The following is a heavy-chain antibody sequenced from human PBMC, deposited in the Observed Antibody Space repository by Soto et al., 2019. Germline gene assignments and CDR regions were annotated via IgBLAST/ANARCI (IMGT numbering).Heavy chain of an antibody. V-gene: IGHV4-30-4*01. D-gene: IGHD5-18*01. CDR2: IYYSGST. CDR3: ARDRQYSYGRDPYYYYYGMDV. J-gene: IGHJ6*02. CDR1: GGSISSGDYY. Sequence: SETLSLTCTVPGGSISSGDYYWSWIRQPPGKGLEWIGYIYYSGSTYYNPSLKSRVTISVDTSKNQFSLKLSSVTAAYTAVYYCARDRQYSYGRDPYYYYYGMDVWGQGTTVTVSS.